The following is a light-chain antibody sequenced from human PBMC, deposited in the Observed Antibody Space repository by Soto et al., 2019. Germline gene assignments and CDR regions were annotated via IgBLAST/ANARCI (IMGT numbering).Light chain of an antibody. CDR1: SSDIGSYDH. Sequence: QSAPTQPASVSGSPGQSITISCSGTSSDIGSYDHVAWYQQFPGKSPKLMIYAVSDRPSGVSDRFSGSKSGITASLTISGLQTEDEADYYCISYTNRQSYVFGTGTKLTVL. V-gene: IGLV2-14*01. CDR3: ISYTNRQSYV. CDR2: AVS. J-gene: IGLJ1*01.